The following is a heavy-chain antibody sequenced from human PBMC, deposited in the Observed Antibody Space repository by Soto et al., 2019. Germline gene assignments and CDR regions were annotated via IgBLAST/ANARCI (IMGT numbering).Heavy chain of an antibody. CDR3: AREDVDSDSNY. CDR1: GGSYSSYA. V-gene: IGHV1-69*13. CDR2: IIPIFGTA. D-gene: IGHD5-12*01. Sequence: GTSVKVSCEASGGSYSSYAISWVRQAPGQGLEWMGGIIPIFGTANYAQKFQGRVTITADESTSTAYMELSSLRSEDTAVYYCAREDVDSDSNYWGQGTLVTVSS. J-gene: IGHJ4*02.